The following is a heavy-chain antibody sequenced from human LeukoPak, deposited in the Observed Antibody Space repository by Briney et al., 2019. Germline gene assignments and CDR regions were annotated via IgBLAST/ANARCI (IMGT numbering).Heavy chain of an antibody. CDR1: GFTFRSNG. CDR2: IWYDGSDA. D-gene: IGHD6-19*01. J-gene: IGHJ4*02. Sequence: GGSLRLSCAASGFTFRSNGMHWVRQAPGKGLEWVTYIWYDGSDADYADSVKGRFTISRDNSKNTLYLQMNSLRAVDTAVHYCARYTTGHGFDFWGQGTLVTVSS. V-gene: IGHV3-33*08. CDR3: ARYTTGHGFDF.